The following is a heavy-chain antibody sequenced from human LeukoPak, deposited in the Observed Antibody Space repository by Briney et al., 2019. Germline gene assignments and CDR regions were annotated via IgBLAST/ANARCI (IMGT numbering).Heavy chain of an antibody. D-gene: IGHD3-10*01. CDR1: GGSISSSSYY. Sequence: SETLSLTCTVSGGSISSSSYYWSWIRQPAGKGLEWIGRMYTSGSTNYNPSLKSRVTMSVDTSKNQFSLKLSSATAADTAVYYCAREYDYYYDYWGQGTLVTVSA. V-gene: IGHV4-61*02. J-gene: IGHJ4*02. CDR3: AREYDYYYDY. CDR2: MYTSGST.